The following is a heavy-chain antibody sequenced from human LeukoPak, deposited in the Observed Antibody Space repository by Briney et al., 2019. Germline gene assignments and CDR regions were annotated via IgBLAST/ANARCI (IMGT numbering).Heavy chain of an antibody. CDR3: ATDQATVDAKLLDY. CDR1: GYTLTELS. V-gene: IGHV1-24*01. D-gene: IGHD4-11*01. Sequence: ASVKVSCKVSGYTLTELSMHWVRQAPGKGLEWMGGFDPEDGETIYAQKFQGRVTMTEDTSTDTAYMELSSLRSEDTAVYYCATDQATVDAKLLDYWGQGTLVTVSS. CDR2: FDPEDGET. J-gene: IGHJ4*02.